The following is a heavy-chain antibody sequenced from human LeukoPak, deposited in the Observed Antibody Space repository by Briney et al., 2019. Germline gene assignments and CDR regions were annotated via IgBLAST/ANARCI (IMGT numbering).Heavy chain of an antibody. Sequence: ASVKVSCKASGYTFTSYHMHWVRQAPGQGLEWMGIINPSGGSTSYAQKFQGRVTMTRDTSTSTVYMELSSLRSEDTAVYYCASGITMTLIDYWGQGTLVTVSS. J-gene: IGHJ4*02. V-gene: IGHV1-46*01. CDR3: ASGITMTLIDY. CDR2: INPSGGST. D-gene: IGHD3-22*01. CDR1: GYTFTSYH.